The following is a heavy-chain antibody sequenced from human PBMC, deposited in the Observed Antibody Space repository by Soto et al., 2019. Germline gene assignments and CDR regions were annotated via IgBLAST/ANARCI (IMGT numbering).Heavy chain of an antibody. J-gene: IGHJ6*02. Sequence: EVQLVESGGGLVKPGGSLRLSCAASGFTFSSYSMNWVRQAPGKGPEWVSSISSSSSYIYYADSVKGRFTISRDNAKNSLYLQMNSLRAEDTAVYYCARETGSSSWTSLYYGMDVWGQGTTVTVSS. CDR3: ARETGSSSWTSLYYGMDV. D-gene: IGHD6-13*01. CDR2: ISSSSSYI. CDR1: GFTFSSYS. V-gene: IGHV3-21*01.